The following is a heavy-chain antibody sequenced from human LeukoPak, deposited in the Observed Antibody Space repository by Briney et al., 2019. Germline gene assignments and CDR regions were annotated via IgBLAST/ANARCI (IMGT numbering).Heavy chain of an antibody. CDR2: INHSGST. Sequence: SETLSLTCAVYGGSFSGYYWSWIRQPPGKGLEWIGEINHSGSTNYNPSLKSRVTISVDTSKNQFSLKLSSVTAADTAVYYCARDLPAYDSSPDAFDIWGQGTMVTVSS. CDR3: ARDLPAYDSSPDAFDI. CDR1: GGSFSGYY. J-gene: IGHJ3*02. D-gene: IGHD3-22*01. V-gene: IGHV4-34*01.